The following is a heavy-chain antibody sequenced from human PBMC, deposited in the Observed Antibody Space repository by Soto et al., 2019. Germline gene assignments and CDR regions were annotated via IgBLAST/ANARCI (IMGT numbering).Heavy chain of an antibody. J-gene: IGHJ4*02. D-gene: IGHD3-10*01. CDR1: GYTFTTHY. CDR3: ARAGENYGSGTFSPPLRYYFNS. CDR2: INPSGGRT. V-gene: IGHV1-46*01. Sequence: QVQLVQSGTEVKKPGASVNVSCKASGYTFTTHYRHWVRQAPGQGLEWMGIINPSGGRTTYALKFQGRVTMTSDTSTNTVYVELTSLRSEDTAIYFCARAGENYGSGTFSPPLRYYFNSWGQGTLVTVSS.